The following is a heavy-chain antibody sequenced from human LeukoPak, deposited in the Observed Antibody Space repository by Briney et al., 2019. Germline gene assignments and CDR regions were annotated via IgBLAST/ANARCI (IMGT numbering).Heavy chain of an antibody. CDR3: AKGLYYYDSSGYPPDY. CDR2: ISYDGSNK. D-gene: IGHD3-22*01. J-gene: IGHJ4*02. Sequence: GGSVRLSCAASGFTFSSYDMHWVRQAPGKGLEWVAVISYDGSNKYYADSVKGRFTISRDNSKNTLHLQMNSLRAEDTAVYYCAKGLYYYDSSGYPPDYWGQGTLVTVSS. CDR1: GFTFSSYD. V-gene: IGHV3-30*18.